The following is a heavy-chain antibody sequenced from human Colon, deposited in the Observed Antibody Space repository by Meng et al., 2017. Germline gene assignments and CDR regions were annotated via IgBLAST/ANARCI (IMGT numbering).Heavy chain of an antibody. D-gene: IGHD1-7*01. CDR3: GRDQGRELINH. CDR1: GDSISSDIG. V-gene: IGHV4-4*02. Sequence: QVQLRDPGPGLVKPSGTLSLTCTVSGDSISSDIGWSWVRQPPGKGLEWIGEVYHRGDTNYNPSLKSRVDISVDKSKNQFYLSLFSVTAADTAVYYCGRDQGRELINHWGQGTLVTVSS. J-gene: IGHJ4*02. CDR2: VYHRGDT.